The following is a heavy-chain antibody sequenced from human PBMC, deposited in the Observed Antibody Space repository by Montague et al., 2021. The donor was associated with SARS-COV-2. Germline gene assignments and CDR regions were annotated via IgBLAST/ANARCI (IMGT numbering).Heavy chain of an antibody. D-gene: IGHD6-13*01. CDR1: GGSISSSGWY. J-gene: IGHJ6*02. CDR2: ISYSGST. CDR3: ARVRRQQLVRLSGMDV. V-gene: IGHV4-39*07. Sequence: SETLSLTCTVSGGSISSSGWYWGWIRRPPGKGLEWIGSISYSGSTYYXPSLKSRATISVDTSKNQFSLKLSSVTAADTAVYYCARVRRQQLVRLSGMDVWGQGTTVTVSS.